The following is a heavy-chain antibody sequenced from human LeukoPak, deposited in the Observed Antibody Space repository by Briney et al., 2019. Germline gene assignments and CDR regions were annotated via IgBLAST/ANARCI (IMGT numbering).Heavy chain of an antibody. CDR3: AKGMRHCDSTSCYSFHPPDY. CDR2: ISGSGGST. Sequence: PGGSLRLSCAASGFTFSSYAMSWVRQAPGKGLEWVSAISGSGGSTYYADSVKGRFTISRDNSKHTLYLQMDSLRAEDTAVYYCAKGMRHCDSTSCYSFHPPDYWGQGTLVSVSS. D-gene: IGHD2-2*02. CDR1: GFTFSSYA. V-gene: IGHV3-23*01. J-gene: IGHJ4*02.